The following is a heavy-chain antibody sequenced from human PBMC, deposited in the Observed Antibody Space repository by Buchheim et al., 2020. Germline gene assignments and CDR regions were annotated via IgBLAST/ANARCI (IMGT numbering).Heavy chain of an antibody. D-gene: IGHD6-13*01. CDR3: ARDVVGSSSSREPYGMDV. CDR2: IWYDGSNK. CDR1: GFTFSSYG. Sequence: QVQLVESGGGVVQPGRSLRLSCAASGFTFSSYGMHWVRQAPGKGLEWVAVIWYDGSNKYYADSVKGRFTISRDNSKNTLYLQMNSLRAEDTAAYYCARDVVGSSSSREPYGMDVWGQGTT. J-gene: IGHJ6*02. V-gene: IGHV3-33*01.